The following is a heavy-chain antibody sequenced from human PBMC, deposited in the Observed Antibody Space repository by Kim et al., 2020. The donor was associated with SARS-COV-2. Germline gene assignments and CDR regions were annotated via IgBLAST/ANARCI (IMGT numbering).Heavy chain of an antibody. CDR2: IYYSGST. CDR3: ARANPLRNYYYYYYGMDV. J-gene: IGHJ6*02. CDR1: GGSISSYY. Sequence: SETLSLTCTVSGGSISSYYWSWIRQPPGKGLEWIGYIYYSGSTNYNPSLKSRVTISVDTSKNQFSLKLSSVTAADTAVYYCARANPLRNYYYYYYGMDVWGQGTTVTVSS. V-gene: IGHV4-59*13. D-gene: IGHD3-10*01.